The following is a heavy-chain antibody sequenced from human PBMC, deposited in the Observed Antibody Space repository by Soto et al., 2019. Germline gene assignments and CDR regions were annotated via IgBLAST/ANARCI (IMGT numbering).Heavy chain of an antibody. D-gene: IGHD4-17*01. J-gene: IGHJ4*02. Sequence: SETLSLTCTVSGGSISSYYWSWIRQPPGKGLEWIGYIYYSGSTNYNPSLKSRVTTSVDTSKNQFSLKLSSGTAADTAVYYCARHDGDYFDYWGQGTLVTVSS. CDR3: ARHDGDYFDY. V-gene: IGHV4-59*08. CDR2: IYYSGST. CDR1: GGSISSYY.